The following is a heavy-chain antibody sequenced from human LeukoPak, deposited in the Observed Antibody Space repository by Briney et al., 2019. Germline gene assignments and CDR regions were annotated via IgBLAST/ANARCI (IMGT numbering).Heavy chain of an antibody. V-gene: IGHV4-39*07. J-gene: IGHJ4*02. CDR2: VYYSGST. Sequence: PSETLSLTCTVSGGSISSSSYYWGWIRQPPGKVLEWIGSVYYSGSTYYNPSLKSRVTISVDTSKNQFSLKLSSVTAADTAVYYCARDWGYGGNSRYFDYWGQGTLVTVSS. CDR3: ARDWGYGGNSRYFDY. D-gene: IGHD4-23*01. CDR1: GGSISSSSYY.